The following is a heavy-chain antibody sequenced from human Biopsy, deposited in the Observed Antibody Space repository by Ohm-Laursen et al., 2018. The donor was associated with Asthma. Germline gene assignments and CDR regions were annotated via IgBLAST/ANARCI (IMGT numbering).Heavy chain of an antibody. J-gene: IGHJ6*02. CDR2: ISVYNGNT. CDR3: ARAVDYSHYYGIDV. CDR1: GYTFNSAG. V-gene: IGHV1-18*01. D-gene: IGHD3-10*01. Sequence: PSVKASCKTSGYTFNSAGITWVRQAPGPGLEWMGWISVYNGNTKVAQKLQDRVTMITDTSTSTAYMELRSLRSDDTAVYFCARAVDYSHYYGIDVWGQGPTVTVS.